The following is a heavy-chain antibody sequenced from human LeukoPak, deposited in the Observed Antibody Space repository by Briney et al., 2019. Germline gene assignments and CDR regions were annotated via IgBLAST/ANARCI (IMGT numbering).Heavy chain of an antibody. Sequence: SGGSLRLSCATSGITFSNCAMSWVRQAPGEGLEWVSTISASGGSTYYADSVKGRFTTSRDNSKNTVYLHMSSLRAEDTAVYFCAKGTGSSGWRYYFDYWGQGTLVTVSS. CDR2: ISASGGST. J-gene: IGHJ4*02. D-gene: IGHD6-19*01. CDR1: GITFSNCA. CDR3: AKGTGSSGWRYYFDY. V-gene: IGHV3-23*01.